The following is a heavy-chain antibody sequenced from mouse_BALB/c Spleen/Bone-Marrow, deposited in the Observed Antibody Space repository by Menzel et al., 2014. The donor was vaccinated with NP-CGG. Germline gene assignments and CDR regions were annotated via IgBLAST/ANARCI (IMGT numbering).Heavy chain of an antibody. J-gene: IGHJ4*01. CDR3: ASITTVVGTWDAMDY. CDR1: GSSITGDYA. V-gene: IGHV3-2*02. Sequence: VQLQESGPGLVKPSQSLSLTCTVTGSSITGDYAWNWIRQFPGNKLEWMGYISYSGSTSYNPSLKSRISITRDTSKNQFFLQLNSVTTEDTATYYCASITTVVGTWDAMDYWGQGTSVTASS. CDR2: ISYSGST. D-gene: IGHD1-1*01.